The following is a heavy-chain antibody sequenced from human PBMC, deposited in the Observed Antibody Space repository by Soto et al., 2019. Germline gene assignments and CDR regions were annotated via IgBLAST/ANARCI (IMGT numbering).Heavy chain of an antibody. D-gene: IGHD2-2*01. J-gene: IGHJ6*03. CDR3: AKAGEEQLLDYYYYMDV. CDR2: ISYDGSEK. V-gene: IGHV3-30*18. CDR1: GFTFSSYV. Sequence: QVQLVESGGCVVQPGRSLRLSCAASGFTFSSYVMHWVRQAPGKGLEWVTLISYDGSEKYYADSVRGRFTISRDNSKNTLYLQMSSLRAEDTAVYYCAKAGEEQLLDYYYYMDVWDKGTTVTVSS.